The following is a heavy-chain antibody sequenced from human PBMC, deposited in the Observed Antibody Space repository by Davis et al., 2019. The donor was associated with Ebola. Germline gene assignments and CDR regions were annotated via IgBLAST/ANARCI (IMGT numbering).Heavy chain of an antibody. CDR2: IIPILGIA. CDR1: GGTFSSYT. J-gene: IGHJ5*02. V-gene: IGHV1-69*04. CDR3: ARDSSPIVGGGYNWFDP. D-gene: IGHD1-26*01. Sequence: SVKVSCKASGGTFSSYTISWVRQAPGQGLEWMGRIIPILGIANYAQKFQGRVTITADKSTSTAYMELSSLRSEDTAVYYCARDSSPIVGGGYNWFDPWGQGTLVTVSS.